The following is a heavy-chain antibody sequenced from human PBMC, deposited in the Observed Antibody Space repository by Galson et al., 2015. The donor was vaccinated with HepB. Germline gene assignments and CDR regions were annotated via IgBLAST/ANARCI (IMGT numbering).Heavy chain of an antibody. D-gene: IGHD4-11*01. CDR3: VSGLHFYYYGMDV. CDR2: ISSNGGST. CDR1: GFTFSSYA. J-gene: IGHJ6*02. Sequence: SLRLSCAASGFTFSSYAMHWVRQAPGKGLEYVSAISSNGGSTYYADSVKGRFTISRDNSKNTLYLQMSSLRAEDTAVYYCVSGLHFYYYGMDVWGQGTTVTVSS. V-gene: IGHV3-64D*06.